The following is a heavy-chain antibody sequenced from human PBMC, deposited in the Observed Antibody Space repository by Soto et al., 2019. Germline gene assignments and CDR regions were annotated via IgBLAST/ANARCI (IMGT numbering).Heavy chain of an antibody. CDR1: GYTFTTHA. J-gene: IGHJ4*02. CDR2: INPGSGDT. V-gene: IGHV1-3*01. Sequence: QVSLVQSGAEVKKPGASVKISCKTSGYTFTTHAMHWVRQAPGQRHEWMGGINPGSGDTRYSAKFQGRLTITRDTSATTVYMELRGLTFEDTAVYSCARGQHWLTHFHYWGQGTLVTVSS. CDR3: ARGQHWLTHFHY. D-gene: IGHD6-19*01.